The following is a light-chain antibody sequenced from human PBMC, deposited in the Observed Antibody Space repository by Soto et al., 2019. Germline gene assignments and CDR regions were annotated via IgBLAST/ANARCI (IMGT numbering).Light chain of an antibody. Sequence: QSALTQPASVSGSPGQSITISCTGSSGDIGDYKYVSWYKQHPGKAPKLMIYDVSNRPSGVSNRFSASKSGTTASLTISGLQAEDEADYYCSSYTSTNFVIFGGGTKLTVL. CDR3: SSYTSTNFVI. CDR1: SGDIGDYKY. CDR2: DVS. V-gene: IGLV2-14*01. J-gene: IGLJ2*01.